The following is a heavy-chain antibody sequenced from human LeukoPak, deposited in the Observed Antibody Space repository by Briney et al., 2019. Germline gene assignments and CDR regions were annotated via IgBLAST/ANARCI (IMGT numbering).Heavy chain of an antibody. CDR1: GFTFSSYG. D-gene: IGHD3-3*01. CDR2: IRYDGSNK. Sequence: GGSLRLSCAASGFTFSSYGMHWVRQAPGKGLEWVAFIRYDGSNKYYADSVRGRFTISRDNSKNTLYLQMNSLRAEDTAVYYCARARDYDFWSGSPLYYYMDVWGKGTTVTVSS. J-gene: IGHJ6*03. V-gene: IGHV3-30*02. CDR3: ARARDYDFWSGSPLYYYMDV.